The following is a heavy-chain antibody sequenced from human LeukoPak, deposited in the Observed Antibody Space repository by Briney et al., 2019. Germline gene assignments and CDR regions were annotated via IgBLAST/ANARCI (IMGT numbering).Heavy chain of an antibody. D-gene: IGHD3-16*01. CDR1: GFTFSSYG. J-gene: IGHJ4*02. V-gene: IGHV3-30*18. Sequence: QPGGSLRLSCAASGFTFSSYGMHWVRQAPGKGLEWVAVISFDETNKYYADSVKGRFTISRDNSKNTLYLQMNSLRAEDTAVYYCAKDLGGTYFDYWGQGTLVTVSS. CDR3: AKDLGGTYFDY. CDR2: ISFDETNK.